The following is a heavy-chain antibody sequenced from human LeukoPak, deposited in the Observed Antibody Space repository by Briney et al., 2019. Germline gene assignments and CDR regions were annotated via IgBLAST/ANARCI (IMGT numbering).Heavy chain of an antibody. CDR2: IYNSGTT. CDR1: GGSITSSY. D-gene: IGHD2-2*01. J-gene: IGHJ6*03. V-gene: IGHV4-4*07. Sequence: SETLSLTCTVSGGSITSSYWSWIRQPAGKGLEWIGRIYNSGTTNYNPSLKSRVTMSLDTSKNQLSLRLTSVTAADTAVYYCAREPFCRGTRCSDYSYYYMDMWGTGTTVTVSS. CDR3: AREPFCRGTRCSDYSYYYMDM.